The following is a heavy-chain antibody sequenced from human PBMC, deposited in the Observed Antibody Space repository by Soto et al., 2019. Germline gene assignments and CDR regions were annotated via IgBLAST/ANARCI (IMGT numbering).Heavy chain of an antibody. CDR3: ARGHDYYAKSHDY. CDR1: GFTFSDYY. Sequence: QVQLVESGGGLVKPGGSLRLSCAASGFTFSDYYMSWIRQAPGKGLEWLSYISSGSTYTNYADSVRGRFTISRDNAKNSLFLQMNSLRVEDTAVYFCARGHDYYAKSHDYWGQGTPVTVSS. D-gene: IGHD2-21*02. CDR2: ISSGSTYT. V-gene: IGHV3-11*05. J-gene: IGHJ4*02.